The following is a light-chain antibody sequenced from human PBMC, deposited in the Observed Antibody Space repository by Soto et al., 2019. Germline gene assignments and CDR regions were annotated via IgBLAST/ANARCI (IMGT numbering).Light chain of an antibody. CDR2: AAS. Sequence: AIRMTQSPSSFSASTVDRVTITCRASQGISSYLAWYQQKPGKAPKLLIYAASTMESGVPSRFSGSGSGTDFTLTISCLQSEDFATYYCQQYYSYPLTFGGGTKVDIK. J-gene: IGKJ4*01. CDR3: QQYYSYPLT. V-gene: IGKV1-8*01. CDR1: QGISSY.